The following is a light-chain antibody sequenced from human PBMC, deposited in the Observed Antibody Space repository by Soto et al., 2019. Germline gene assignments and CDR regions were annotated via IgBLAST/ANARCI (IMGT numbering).Light chain of an antibody. J-gene: IGKJ2*01. CDR2: STS. V-gene: IGKV1-39*01. CDR3: QQYYTIPS. Sequence: DLQMTQSPSSLSASVGDRVTISCRASQSVMKYLNWYQHKPGKAPNLLIHSTSTLHSGVPSRFSGSGFGTEFILTISRLQPEDSATYYCQQYYTIPSLGQGTKLEI. CDR1: QSVMKY.